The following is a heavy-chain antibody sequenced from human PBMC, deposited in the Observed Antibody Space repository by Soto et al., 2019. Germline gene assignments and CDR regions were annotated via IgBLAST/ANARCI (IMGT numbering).Heavy chain of an antibody. J-gene: IGHJ5*02. D-gene: IGHD2-2*01. CDR2: IYYSGST. V-gene: IGHV4-31*03. CDR1: GGSISSGGYY. Sequence: SETLSLTCTVSGGSISSGGYYWSWIRQHPGKGLEWIGYIYYSGSTYYNPSLKSRVTISVDTSKNQFSLKLSSVTAADTAVYYCARGIVVVPAAIDWFDPWGQGTLVTVSS. CDR3: ARGIVVVPAAIDWFDP.